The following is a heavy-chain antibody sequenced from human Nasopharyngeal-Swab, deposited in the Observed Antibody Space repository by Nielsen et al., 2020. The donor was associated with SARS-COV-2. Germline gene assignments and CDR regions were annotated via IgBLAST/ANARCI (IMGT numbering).Heavy chain of an antibody. CDR2: IYSGGST. J-gene: IGHJ4*02. CDR3: ARGYSSSLC. Sequence: GESLKISCAASGFTVSSHYMSWVRQAPGKGLEWVSVIYSGGSTYYADSVKGRFTISRHNSKNTLYLQMNSLRAEDTAVYYCARGYSSSLCWGQGTLVTVSS. CDR1: GFTVSSHY. V-gene: IGHV3-53*04. D-gene: IGHD6-13*01.